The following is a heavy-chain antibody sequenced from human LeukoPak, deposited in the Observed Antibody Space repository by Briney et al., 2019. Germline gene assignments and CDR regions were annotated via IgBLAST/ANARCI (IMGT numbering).Heavy chain of an antibody. CDR1: GYTFGNHG. V-gene: IGHV1-18*01. D-gene: IGHD3-22*01. J-gene: IGHJ3*02. CDR2: ISPYMGNT. CDR3: AADHLKDNYYDTRVAVVDAFDI. Sequence: ASVKVSCKTSGYTFGNHGISWVRQAPGQGLEWMGWISPYMGNTNSAQKFQGRVTMTTDTSTSTAYMELRSLRSDDTAVYYCAADHLKDNYYDTRVAVVDAFDIWGQGTMVTVSS.